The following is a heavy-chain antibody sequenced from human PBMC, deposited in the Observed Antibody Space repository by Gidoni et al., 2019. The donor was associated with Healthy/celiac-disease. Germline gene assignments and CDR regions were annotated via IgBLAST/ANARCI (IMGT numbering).Heavy chain of an antibody. CDR2: IYYSGST. CDR1: GGSISSSSYY. J-gene: IGHJ3*02. V-gene: IGHV4-39*01. CDR3: ARPCWSYYDSSGYLDAFDI. Sequence: QLQLQESGPGLVKPSETLSLTCTVSGGSISSSSYYWGWIRQPPGKGLEWIGSIYYSGSTYYNPSLKSRVTISVDTSKNQFSLKLSSVTAADTAVYYCARPCWSYYDSSGYLDAFDIWGQGTMVTVSS. D-gene: IGHD3-22*01.